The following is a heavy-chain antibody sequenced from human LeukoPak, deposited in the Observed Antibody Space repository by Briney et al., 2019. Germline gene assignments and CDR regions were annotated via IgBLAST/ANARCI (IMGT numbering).Heavy chain of an antibody. J-gene: IGHJ4*02. CDR1: GITFSSYS. Sequence: GGSLRLSCAASGITFSSYSMNWVRQAPGKGLEWVSSISSSSSYIYYADSVKGRFTISRDNAKNSLYLQMNSLRAEDTAVYYCARVIIRGGLDYWGQGTLVTVSS. CDR2: ISSSSSYI. D-gene: IGHD2-15*01. CDR3: ARVIIRGGLDY. V-gene: IGHV3-21*01.